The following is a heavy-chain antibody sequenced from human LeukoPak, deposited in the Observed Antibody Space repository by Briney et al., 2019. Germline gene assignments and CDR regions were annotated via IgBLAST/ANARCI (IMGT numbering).Heavy chain of an antibody. CDR3: ARRYSYESWFDP. CDR2: MNPNSGNT. V-gene: IGHV1-8*01. Sequence: ASVKVSCKASGYTFTSYDINWVRQATGQGLEWMGWMNPNSGNTGYAQKFQGRVTMTRNTSISTAYVELSSLRSEDTAVYYCARRYSYESWFDPWGQGTLVTVSS. D-gene: IGHD5-18*01. J-gene: IGHJ5*02. CDR1: GYTFTSYD.